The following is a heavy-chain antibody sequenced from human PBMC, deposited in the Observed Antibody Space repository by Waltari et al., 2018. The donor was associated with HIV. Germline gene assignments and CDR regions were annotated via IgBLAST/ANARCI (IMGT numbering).Heavy chain of an antibody. V-gene: IGHV1-69*01. CDR1: GGTFSSYA. D-gene: IGHD2-2*02. CDR2: IIPIFGTA. CDR3: ARGGYCSSTSCYTAFDY. Sequence: QVQLVQSGAEVKKPGSSVKVSCKASGGTFSSYAISWVRQAPGQGLEWMGGIIPIFGTANYAQKFQGRVTITADESTRTAYMELSSLRSEDTAVYYCARGGYCSSTSCYTAFDYWGQGTLVTVSS. J-gene: IGHJ4*02.